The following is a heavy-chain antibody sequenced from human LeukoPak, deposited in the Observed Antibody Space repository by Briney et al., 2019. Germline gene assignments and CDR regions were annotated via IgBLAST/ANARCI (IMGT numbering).Heavy chain of an antibody. CDR1: GFTFRSYG. CDR3: AREVVSTPSYFDS. Sequence: GGSLRLSCATSGFTFRSYGLHWVRQAPGKGLEWVALIWNDGRNKYYADSVKGRSTISRDNSKNTLYLLMNSLIPEDTAVYYCAREVVSTPSYFDSWGQGTLVTVSS. CDR2: IWNDGRNK. J-gene: IGHJ4*02. D-gene: IGHD2-15*01. V-gene: IGHV3-33*01.